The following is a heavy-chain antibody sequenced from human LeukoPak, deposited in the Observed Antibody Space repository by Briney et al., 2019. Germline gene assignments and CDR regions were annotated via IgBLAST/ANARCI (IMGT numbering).Heavy chain of an antibody. V-gene: IGHV3-7*01. CDR2: IKQDGSEK. J-gene: IGHJ3*02. Sequence: GGSLRLSCAASGFTFSTYWMSWVRQAPGKGLELVANIKQDGSEKYYVDSVKSRFTISRDNAEKSLYLQMNSLRAEDTAVYYCARGGGGNGNDAYDIWGQGTMVTVSS. CDR1: GFTFSTYW. CDR3: ARGGGGNGNDAYDI. D-gene: IGHD4-23*01.